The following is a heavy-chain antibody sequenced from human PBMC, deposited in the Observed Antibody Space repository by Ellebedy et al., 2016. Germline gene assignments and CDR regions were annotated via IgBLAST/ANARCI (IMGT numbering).Heavy chain of an antibody. D-gene: IGHD3-22*01. Sequence: SETLSLTCSVSGVSMNSHFWTWIRQAPGKPLEWLAYIYYSGKTDYNPSLEGRATVSVDTSESHFSLKLKSVTAADTAVYFCAKNDRYFDFWGQGIQVTVSS. CDR2: IYYSGKT. CDR3: AKNDRYFDF. V-gene: IGHV4-59*11. J-gene: IGHJ4*02. CDR1: GVSMNSHF.